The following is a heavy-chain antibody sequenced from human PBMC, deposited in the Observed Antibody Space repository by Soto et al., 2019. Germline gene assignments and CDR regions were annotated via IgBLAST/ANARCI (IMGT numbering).Heavy chain of an antibody. CDR1: GFTFSNAW. Sequence: GGSLRLSCAASGFTFSNAWMSWVRQAPGKGLEWVGRIKSKTDGGTPGYAAPVKGRFTISRDDSQNTLYLHMNSLQTEDTAVYYCGRVRADSSAAASLGHWGQGTLVTVSS. V-gene: IGHV3-15*01. CDR2: IKSKTDGGTP. J-gene: IGHJ4*02. D-gene: IGHD6-13*01. CDR3: GRVRADSSAAASLGH.